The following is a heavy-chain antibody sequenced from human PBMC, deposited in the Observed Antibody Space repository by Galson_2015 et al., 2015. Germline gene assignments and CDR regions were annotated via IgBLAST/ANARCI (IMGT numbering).Heavy chain of an antibody. D-gene: IGHD2-15*01. CDR3: TLVDYGDY. V-gene: IGHV1-3*01. CDR1: GYTFTSYA. Sequence: SVKVSCKASGYTFTSYAIHWVRQAPGQRLEWMGWINGGNGNPNYSQKFQGRITFTRDTSASTAYMEVSSLRSEDTAVYYCTLVDYGDYWGQGTLVPVSS. J-gene: IGHJ4*02. CDR2: INGGNGNP.